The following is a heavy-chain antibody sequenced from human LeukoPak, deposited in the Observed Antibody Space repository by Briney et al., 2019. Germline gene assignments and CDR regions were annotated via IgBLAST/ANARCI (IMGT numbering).Heavy chain of an antibody. Sequence: ASVKVSCKASGYTFTGYYMHWVRQAPGQGLEWMGWINPNSGGTNYAQKFQGWVTVTRDTSISTAYMELSRLRSDDTAVYYCARSGPYSSGGDPFDYWGQGTLVTVSS. CDR2: INPNSGGT. CDR3: ARSGPYSSGGDPFDY. J-gene: IGHJ4*02. D-gene: IGHD6-19*01. V-gene: IGHV1-2*04. CDR1: GYTFTGYY.